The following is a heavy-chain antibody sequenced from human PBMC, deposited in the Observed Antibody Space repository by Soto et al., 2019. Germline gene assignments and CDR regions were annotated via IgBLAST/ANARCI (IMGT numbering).Heavy chain of an antibody. CDR2: ISISSSTI. V-gene: IGHV3-48*02. Sequence: LRLSCAASGFTFSSYSMNWVRQAPGKGLEWVSYISISSSTIYYADSVKGRFTISRDNVKNSLYLQMNSLRDEDTAVYYCARVIVGTTTFVDYWGQGTLVTVSS. CDR3: ARVIVGTTTFVDY. J-gene: IGHJ4*02. D-gene: IGHD1-26*01. CDR1: GFTFSSYS.